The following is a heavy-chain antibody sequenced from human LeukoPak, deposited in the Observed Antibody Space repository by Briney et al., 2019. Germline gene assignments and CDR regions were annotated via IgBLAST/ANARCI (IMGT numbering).Heavy chain of an antibody. Sequence: PGGSLRLSCAASGFIFSSYAMSWVRQAPGKGLEWVAFIRYDGSNKYYADSVKGRFTISRDNSKNTLYLQMNSLRAEDTAVYYCAKDPNSNVDYWGQGTLVTVSS. D-gene: IGHD2-15*01. CDR2: IRYDGSNK. J-gene: IGHJ4*02. V-gene: IGHV3-30*02. CDR1: GFIFSSYA. CDR3: AKDPNSNVDY.